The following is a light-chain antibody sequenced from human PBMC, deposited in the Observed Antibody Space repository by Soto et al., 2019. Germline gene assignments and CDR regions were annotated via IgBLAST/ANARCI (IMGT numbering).Light chain of an antibody. CDR2: GAS. V-gene: IGKV3-20*01. Sequence: EIVLTQPPGTLSLSPGERATLSCRASQSVSSSYLTWYQQKPGQAPRLLIYGASSRATGIPDRFSGSGSGTDFTLTISRLEPEEFAVYYCQQYGSSPPITFGQGTRLEIK. CDR1: QSVSSSY. J-gene: IGKJ5*01. CDR3: QQYGSSPPIT.